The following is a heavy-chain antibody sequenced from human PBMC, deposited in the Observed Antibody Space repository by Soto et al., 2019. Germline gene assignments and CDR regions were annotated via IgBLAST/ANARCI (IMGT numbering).Heavy chain of an antibody. V-gene: IGHV3-23*01. Sequence: PGGSLRLSCAASGFPFSSYAMTWVRQAPGKGLEWVSVISGSGGSTYFADSVKGRFTISRDNSKNTLYLQMTNVDPMDTGTYYCARRDGYNSYHFEYWGQGTLVTVSS. J-gene: IGHJ4*02. CDR3: ARRDGYNSYHFEY. CDR2: ISGSGGST. CDR1: GFPFSSYA. D-gene: IGHD1-1*01.